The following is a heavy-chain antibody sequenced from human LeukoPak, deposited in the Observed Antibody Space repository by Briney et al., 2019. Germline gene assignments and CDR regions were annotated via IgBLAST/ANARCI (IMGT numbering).Heavy chain of an antibody. J-gene: IGHJ4*02. V-gene: IGHV1-8*01. CDR2: MNPNSGNT. D-gene: IGHD3-22*01. Sequence: ASVKVSCKASGYTFTSYDINWVRQATGQGLEWMGWMNPNSGNTGYAQKFQGRVTMTRNTSISTAYMELSSLRSEDTAVYYCARATTYYYDSSGYYLDYWGQGTLVTVSS. CDR3: ARATTYYYDSSGYYLDY. CDR1: GYTFTSYD.